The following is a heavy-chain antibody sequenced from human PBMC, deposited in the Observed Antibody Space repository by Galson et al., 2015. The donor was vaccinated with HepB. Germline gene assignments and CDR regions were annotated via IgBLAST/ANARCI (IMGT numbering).Heavy chain of an antibody. CDR3: ARLRGYSYGYDGRAFDY. Sequence: PALVTPTQTLTLTCTFSGFSLSTSGMCVSWIRQPPGKALEWLALIDWDDDKYYSTSLKTRLTISKDTSKNQVVLTMTNMDPVDTATYYCARLRGYSYGYDGRAFDYWGQGTLVTVSS. J-gene: IGHJ4*02. D-gene: IGHD5-18*01. CDR1: GFSLSTSGMC. CDR2: IDWDDDK. V-gene: IGHV2-70*01.